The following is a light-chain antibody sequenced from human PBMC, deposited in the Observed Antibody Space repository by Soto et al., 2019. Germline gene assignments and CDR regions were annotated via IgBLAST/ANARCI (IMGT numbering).Light chain of an antibody. V-gene: IGKV3-20*01. CDR1: QSVSSSY. CDR2: GAS. J-gene: IGKJ4*01. CDR3: QQYGSSSSLN. Sequence: EIVLTQSPGTLSLSPGERATLSCRASQSVSSSYLAWYQQKPGQAPRLLIYGASSRATGIPDRFSGSGSGTDFTLTIRRLEPEDFAVYYCQQYGSSSSLNCGGGNKGDIK.